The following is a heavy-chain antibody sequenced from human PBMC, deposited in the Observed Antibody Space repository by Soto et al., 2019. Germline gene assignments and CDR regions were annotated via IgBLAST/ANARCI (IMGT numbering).Heavy chain of an antibody. CDR3: AKAKNDYNWDNSPDFDY. CDR2: ISANDVGT. J-gene: IGHJ4*02. V-gene: IGHV3-23*01. CDR1: GFTLRNYA. Sequence: GGSLRLSCEASGFTLRNYAMTWVRQTPGKGLEWVSLISANDVGTYYAESVKTRVTVSTDQSRNPVYLQMDSLRADDAAIDYCAKAKNDYNWDNSPDFDYWGQGTLVTVSS. D-gene: IGHD1-20*01.